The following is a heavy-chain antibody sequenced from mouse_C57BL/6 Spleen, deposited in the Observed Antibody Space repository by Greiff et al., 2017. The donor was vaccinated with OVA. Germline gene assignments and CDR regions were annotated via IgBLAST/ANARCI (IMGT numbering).Heavy chain of an antibody. CDR3: TNAETFWYFDV. CDR1: GYTFTDYE. Sequence: VQLQQSGAELVRPGASVTLSCKASGYTFTDYEMHWVKQTPVHGLEWIGAIDPETGGTAYNQKFKGKAILTADKSSSTAYMELRSLTSEDSAVYYCTNAETFWYFDVWGTGTTVTVSS. J-gene: IGHJ1*03. V-gene: IGHV1-15*01. CDR2: IDPETGGT.